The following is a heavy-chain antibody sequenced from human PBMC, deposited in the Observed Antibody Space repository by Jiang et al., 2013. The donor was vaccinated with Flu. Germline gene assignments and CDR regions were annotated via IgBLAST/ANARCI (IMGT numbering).Heavy chain of an antibody. J-gene: IGHJ4*02. CDR3: ARDRS. V-gene: IGHV3-30-3*01. CDR2: ISYDGSNK. Sequence: QLVESGGGVVQPGRSLRLSCAASGFTFSSYAMHWVRQAPGKGLEWVAVISYDGSNKYYADSVKGRFTISRDNSKNTLYLQMNSLRAEDTAVYYCARDRSWGQGTLVTVSS. CDR1: GFTFSSYA.